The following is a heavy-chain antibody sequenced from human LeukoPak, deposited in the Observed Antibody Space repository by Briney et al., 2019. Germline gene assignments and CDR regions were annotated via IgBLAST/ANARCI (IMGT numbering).Heavy chain of an antibody. CDR1: GGSISSGGYY. Sequence: SETLSLTCAVSGGSISSGGYYWSWIRQPPGKGLEWIGYIYYSGSTNYNPSLKSRVTISVDTSKNQFSLKLSSVTAADTAVYYCAREGSTSRGYGMDVWGQGTTVTVSS. J-gene: IGHJ6*02. CDR3: AREGSTSRGYGMDV. CDR2: IYYSGST. D-gene: IGHD2-2*01. V-gene: IGHV4-61*08.